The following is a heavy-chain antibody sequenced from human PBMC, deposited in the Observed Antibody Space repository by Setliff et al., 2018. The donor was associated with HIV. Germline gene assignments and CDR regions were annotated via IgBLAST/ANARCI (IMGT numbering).Heavy chain of an antibody. J-gene: IGHJ6*03. CDR1: GGTFSSYA. CDR3: ARGGYYYGSAVYYMDV. Sequence: ASVKVSCKASGGTFSSYAISWVRQAPGQGLEWVGGIIPIFGTANYAQKFQGRVTITTDESTSTAYMELSSLRSEDTAVYYCARGGYYYGSAVYYMDVWGKGTTVTVSS. CDR2: IIPIFGTA. D-gene: IGHD3-10*01. V-gene: IGHV1-69*05.